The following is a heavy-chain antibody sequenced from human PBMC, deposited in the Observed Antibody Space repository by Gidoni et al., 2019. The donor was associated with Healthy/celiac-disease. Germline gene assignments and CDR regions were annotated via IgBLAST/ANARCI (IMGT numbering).Heavy chain of an antibody. D-gene: IGHD3-16*01. CDR2: IYHSGST. CDR3: ARGASAYYYGMDV. Sequence: GGSFSSSNWWSWVRQPPGKGLEWIGEIYHSGSTNYNPSLKSRVTISVDKSKHQFSLKLSSVTAADTAVYYCARGASAYYYGMDVWGQGTTVAVSS. CDR1: GGSFSSSNW. V-gene: IGHV4-4*02. J-gene: IGHJ6*01.